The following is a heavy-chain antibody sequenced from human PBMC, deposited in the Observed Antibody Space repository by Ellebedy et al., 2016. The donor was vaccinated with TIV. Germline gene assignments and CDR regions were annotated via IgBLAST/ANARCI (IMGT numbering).Heavy chain of an antibody. CDR1: GGTFSSYA. D-gene: IGHD6-13*01. Sequence: ASVKVSCKASGGTFSSYAISWVRQAPGQGLEWMGRIIPILGIANYAQKIQGRVTMTRDTSTSTVYMELTSLRSEDTAVYYCARGGSGTDWYFDLWGRGTLVTVSS. V-gene: IGHV1-69*04. CDR2: IIPILGIA. J-gene: IGHJ2*01. CDR3: ARGGSGTDWYFDL.